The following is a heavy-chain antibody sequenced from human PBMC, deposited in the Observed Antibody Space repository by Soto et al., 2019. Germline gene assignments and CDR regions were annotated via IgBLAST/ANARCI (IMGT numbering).Heavy chain of an antibody. V-gene: IGHV3-23*01. CDR1: GFTFSNYA. CDR3: AKKYYFGSGSYVFYFDY. Sequence: EVQLLESGGGSVQPGGSLRLSCAASGFTFSNYAMTWVRQAPGKGLEWVSTMSGTAGNTYYADSVKGRFTISRDNSKNKLDLQINSLRAEDTAVYYCAKKYYFGSGSYVFYFDYWGQGTLVTVSS. D-gene: IGHD3-10*01. CDR2: MSGTAGNT. J-gene: IGHJ4*02.